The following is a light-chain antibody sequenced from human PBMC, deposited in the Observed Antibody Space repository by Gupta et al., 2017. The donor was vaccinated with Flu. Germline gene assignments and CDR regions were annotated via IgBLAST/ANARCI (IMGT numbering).Light chain of an antibody. V-gene: IGKV1-39*01. CDR3: QQSYSTPYT. CDR1: QSISNS. Sequence: DIQMTQSPSSLSASVGDRVIITCRASQSISNSLNWYQQKPGKAPKLLIYAASSLQSGVPSRFSGSGPGTDFTLTISSLQPEDFATYYCQQSYSTPYTFGQGTKLEIK. J-gene: IGKJ2*01. CDR2: AAS.